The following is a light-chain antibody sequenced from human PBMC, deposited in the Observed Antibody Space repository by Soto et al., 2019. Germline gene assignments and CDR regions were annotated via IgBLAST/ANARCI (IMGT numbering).Light chain of an antibody. CDR2: GNS. Sequence: VLTQPPSVSGAPGQRVTISCTGSSSNIGAGYDVHWYQQLPGTAPKLLIYGNSNRPSGVPDRFSGSKSGTSASLAITGLQAEDEADYYCQSYDSSLSGSNYVFGTGTKVTVL. CDR1: SSNIGAGYD. J-gene: IGLJ1*01. V-gene: IGLV1-40*01. CDR3: QSYDSSLSGSNYV.